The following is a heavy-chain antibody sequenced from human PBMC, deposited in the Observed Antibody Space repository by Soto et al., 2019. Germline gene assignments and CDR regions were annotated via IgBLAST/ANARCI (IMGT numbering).Heavy chain of an antibody. J-gene: IGHJ6*02. V-gene: IGHV4-39*01. CDR1: GGSISSSSYY. CDR2: IYYSGST. D-gene: IGHD3-10*01. Sequence: SETLSLTCTVSGGSISSSSYYWGWIRQPPGKGPEWIGSIYYSGSTYYNPSLESRVTISVDTSKNQFSLKLSSVTAADTAVYYCASQDKYYYGSGSYRGSYYYYGMDVWGQGTTVTVSS. CDR3: ASQDKYYYGSGSYRGSYYYYGMDV.